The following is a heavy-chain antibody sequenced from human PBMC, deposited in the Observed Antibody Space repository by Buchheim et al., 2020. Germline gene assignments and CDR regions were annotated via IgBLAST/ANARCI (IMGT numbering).Heavy chain of an antibody. CDR1: GFTFSSDW. Sequence: EVQLVESGGTLVQPGGSLRLSCAASGFTFSSDWMHWVRQAPGKGLVWVSRINSDGSSTSYADSVKGRFTISRVNAKHQLYLQMNSLRADDTAVYYCATGRLGAIDNWGQGTL. D-gene: IGHD1-26*01. J-gene: IGHJ4*02. V-gene: IGHV3-74*01. CDR2: INSDGSST. CDR3: ATGRLGAIDN.